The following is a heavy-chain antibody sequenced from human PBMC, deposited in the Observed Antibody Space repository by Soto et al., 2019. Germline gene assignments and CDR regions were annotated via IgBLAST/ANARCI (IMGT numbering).Heavy chain of an antibody. V-gene: IGHV4-61*01. CDR2: IHYTGST. Sequence: QVQLQESGPGLVKPSETLSLTYTDSGGSVSSGSYLWSWIRQPPGKGLEWIGYIHYTGSTNYNPSLKRRVTISMDTSKNQFSLKLSSVTAADTAVYYCAGEYCSDGRCYGSGHWGQGTLVTVSS. CDR3: AGEYCSDGRCYGSGH. J-gene: IGHJ4*02. D-gene: IGHD2-15*01. CDR1: GGSVSSGSYL.